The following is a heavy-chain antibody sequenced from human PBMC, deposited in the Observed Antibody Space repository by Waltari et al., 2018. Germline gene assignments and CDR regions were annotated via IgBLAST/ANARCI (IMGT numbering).Heavy chain of an antibody. CDR2: IGGTHSNI. Sequence: EVRLAESGGGLVKPGGSLRLSCTASGFDFSDYDMNWVRQAPGTGREWGLSIGGTHSNIIDADLGKGRFTVSRDNAKNSLYFQMDNLGAEGSGLYYWTRDLDGSGGDWFDPWGQGTLVTVSS. CDR1: GFDFSDYD. V-gene: IGHV3-21*01. J-gene: IGHJ5*02. D-gene: IGHD3-10*01. CDR3: TRDLDGSGGDWFDP.